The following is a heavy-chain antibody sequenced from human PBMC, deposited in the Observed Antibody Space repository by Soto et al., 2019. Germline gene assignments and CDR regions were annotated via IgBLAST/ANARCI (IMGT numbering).Heavy chain of an antibody. D-gene: IGHD1-26*01. V-gene: IGHV1-69*08. CDR1: GGTFSSYT. CDR2: IIPILGIA. J-gene: IGHJ6*02. CDR3: ARDSTPSIVGATDDYYYGMDV. Sequence: QVQLVQSGAEVKKPGSSVKVSCKASGGTFSSYTISWVRQAPGHGLEWMGRIIPILGIANYAQKFQGRVKITADKSTSTAYRELSSLRSEDTAVYSCARDSTPSIVGATDDYYYGMDVWGQGTTVTVSS.